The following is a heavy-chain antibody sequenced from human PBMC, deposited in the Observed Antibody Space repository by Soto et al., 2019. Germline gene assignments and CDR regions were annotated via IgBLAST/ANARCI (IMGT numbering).Heavy chain of an antibody. V-gene: IGHV2-5*02. Sequence: SGPTLVNPTQTLTLTCTFSGFSLSTSAVGVAWIRQPPGKALEWLALIYWDGDKRYSPSLRNRLTITKDTSEDRVVLTMTNVDPVDTATYYCAHGLALDYWGQGTLVTVS. J-gene: IGHJ4*02. CDR3: AHGLALDY. CDR2: IYWDGDK. CDR1: GFSLSTSAVG.